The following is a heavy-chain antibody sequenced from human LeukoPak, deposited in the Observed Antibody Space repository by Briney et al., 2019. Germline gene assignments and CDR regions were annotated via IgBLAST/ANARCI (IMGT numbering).Heavy chain of an antibody. CDR2: IYYSGST. V-gene: IGHV4-59*01. Sequence: SETLSLTCTVSGGSISSYYWSWIRQPPGKGLEWIGYIYYSGSTNYNPSLKSRVTISVDTSKNQFSLKLSSVTAADTAVYYCARAADSSGWTDYWAREPWSPSPQ. J-gene: IGHJ4*02. D-gene: IGHD6-19*01. CDR3: ARAADSSGWTDY. CDR1: GGSISSYY.